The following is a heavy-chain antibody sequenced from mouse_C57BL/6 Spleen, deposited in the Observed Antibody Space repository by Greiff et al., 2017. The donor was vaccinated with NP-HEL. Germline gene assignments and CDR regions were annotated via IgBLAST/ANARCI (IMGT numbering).Heavy chain of an antibody. CDR1: GFTFSDYG. Sequence: EVKLMESGGGLVKPGGSLKLSCAASGFTFSDYGMHWVRQAPEKGLEWVAYISSGSSTIYYADTVKGRFTISRDNAKNTLFLQMTSLRSEDTAMYYCARGGWLPSYAMDYWGQGTSVTVSS. CDR2: ISSGSSTI. V-gene: IGHV5-17*01. D-gene: IGHD2-3*01. CDR3: ARGGWLPSYAMDY. J-gene: IGHJ4*01.